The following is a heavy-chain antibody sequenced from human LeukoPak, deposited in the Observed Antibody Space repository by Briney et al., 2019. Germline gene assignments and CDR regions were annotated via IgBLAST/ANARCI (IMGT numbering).Heavy chain of an antibody. CDR1: GFTFSSYA. CDR3: ARVLSGSQEYFDY. J-gene: IGHJ4*02. CDR2: ISGSGGST. Sequence: GGSLRLSCAASGFTFSSYAMSWVRQAPGKGLEWVSAISGSGGSTYYADSVKGRFTISRDNSKNTLYLQMNSLRAEDTAVYYCARVLSGSQEYFDYWGQGTLVTVSS. D-gene: IGHD1-26*01. V-gene: IGHV3-23*01.